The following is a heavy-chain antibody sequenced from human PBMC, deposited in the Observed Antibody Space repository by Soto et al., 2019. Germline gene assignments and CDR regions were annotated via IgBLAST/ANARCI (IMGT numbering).Heavy chain of an antibody. CDR2: IRGSGVST. Sequence: GGSLRLSCAASGFTFSSYAMSWVRQAPGKGLEWVSGIRGSGVSTYYADSVKGRFTISRDNSKNTLYLQMNSLRAEDTAVYYCAKDGATTPRYLDLWGRGTLVTVSS. J-gene: IGHJ2*01. V-gene: IGHV3-23*01. CDR1: GFTFSSYA. D-gene: IGHD1-26*01. CDR3: AKDGATTPRYLDL.